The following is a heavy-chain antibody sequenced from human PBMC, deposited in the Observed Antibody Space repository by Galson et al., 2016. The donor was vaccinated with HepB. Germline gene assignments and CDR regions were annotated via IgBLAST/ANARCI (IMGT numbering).Heavy chain of an antibody. V-gene: IGHV4-34*01. Sequence: SETLSLTCAVYGGSFSGYYWSWIRQPPGKGLEWIGEINHSGSTNYTPSLTSRVTISVDTSKNQFSLKLNSVTAADTAVYYCARGDNPDYGDYTSAYYYIDVGGKGTPVTVSS. J-gene: IGHJ6*03. CDR1: GGSFSGYY. CDR3: ARGDNPDYGDYTSAYYYIDV. CDR2: INHSGST. D-gene: IGHD4-17*01.